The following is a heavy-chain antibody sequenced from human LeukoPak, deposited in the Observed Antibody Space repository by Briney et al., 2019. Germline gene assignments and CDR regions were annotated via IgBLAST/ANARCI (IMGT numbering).Heavy chain of an antibody. Sequence: GGSLRLSCAASGFTFSGYAMNWVLQPPGKGLEWVSVIRSSGDSAYYADFVKGRFTISRDNSKNTLYLQMNSLRAEDTAVYYCAKGYYASGSSLSAFDSWGQGTLVTVSS. V-gene: IGHV3-23*01. CDR3: AKGYYASGSSLSAFDS. D-gene: IGHD3-10*01. J-gene: IGHJ4*02. CDR1: GFTFSGYA. CDR2: IRSSGDSA.